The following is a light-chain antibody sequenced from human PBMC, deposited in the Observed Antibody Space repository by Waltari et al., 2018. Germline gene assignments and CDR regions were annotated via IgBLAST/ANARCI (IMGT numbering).Light chain of an antibody. CDR1: QVIRDS. CDR3: QQYNSVPRT. CDR2: AAS. Sequence: DIQMTQSPPSLSASVGDRVTTTCRASQVIRDSLAWYQQKPGKAPKLLLYAASKLESGVPSRFSGGGSGTDYTLTITSLQPEDFATYFCQQYNSVPRTFGQGTKVEIK. V-gene: IGKV1-NL1*01. J-gene: IGKJ1*01.